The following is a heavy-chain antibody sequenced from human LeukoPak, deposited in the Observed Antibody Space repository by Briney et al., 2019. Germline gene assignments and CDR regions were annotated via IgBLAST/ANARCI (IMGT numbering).Heavy chain of an antibody. CDR2: ISYDGSNK. V-gene: IGHV3-30-3*01. J-gene: IGHJ4*02. CDR1: GFTFNSYA. Sequence: GGSLRLSCAASGFTFNSYAIHWVRQAPGKGLEWVAVISYDGSNKYYADSVKGRFTISRDNSKNTLYLQMNSLRAEDTAVYYCAREWELLLFDYWGQGTLVTVSS. D-gene: IGHD1-26*01. CDR3: AREWELLLFDY.